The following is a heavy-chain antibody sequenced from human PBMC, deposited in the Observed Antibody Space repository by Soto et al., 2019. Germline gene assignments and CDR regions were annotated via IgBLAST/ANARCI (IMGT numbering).Heavy chain of an antibody. J-gene: IGHJ4*02. CDR2: IKSKTNGGTT. Sequence: GGSLRLSCAASGFTFSNAWMSWVRQAPGKGLEWVGRIKSKTNGGTTDYSAPVKGRFTISRDDSKNTLFLQMNSLKTEDTAVYYCPTDDPFNNNWGQGILVTVSS. D-gene: IGHD1-20*01. CDR1: GFTFSNAW. V-gene: IGHV3-15*01. CDR3: PTDDPFNNN.